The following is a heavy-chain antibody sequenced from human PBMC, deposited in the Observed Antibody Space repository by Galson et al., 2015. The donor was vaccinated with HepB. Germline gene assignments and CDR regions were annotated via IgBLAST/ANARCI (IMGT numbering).Heavy chain of an antibody. D-gene: IGHD2-2*01. CDR2: MSSSTNYI. CDR3: ATNTPAAVMRASGMDV. CDR1: GSILRSYS. V-gene: IGHV3-21*01. J-gene: IGHJ6*02. Sequence: SLRLAGAASGSILRSYSMNWVRQAPGKGLEWVSSMSSSTNYIYYADSVKGRFTVSIDNAKNSLFLQMNSLRAEDTAVYYCATNTPAAVMRASGMDVWGQGTAVTVSS.